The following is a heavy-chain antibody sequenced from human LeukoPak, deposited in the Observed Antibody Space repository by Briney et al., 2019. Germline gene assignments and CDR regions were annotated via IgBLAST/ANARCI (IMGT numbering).Heavy chain of an antibody. V-gene: IGHV3-73*01. CDR1: GFTFSDST. CDR3: VRGAASGSYYGLGV. Sequence: GGSLRLSCAASGFTFSDSTMHWVRQASGKGLEWVGRIRNKANNYATAYATSVKGRFTLSGDDSKNTAYLQMNSLKTEDTALYYCVRGAASGSYYGLGVWGQGATVTVSS. J-gene: IGHJ6*02. CDR2: IRNKANNYAT. D-gene: IGHD1-26*01.